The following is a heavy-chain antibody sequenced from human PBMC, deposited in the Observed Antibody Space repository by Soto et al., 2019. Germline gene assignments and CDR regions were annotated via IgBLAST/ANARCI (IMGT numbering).Heavy chain of an antibody. CDR3: AIQKGFGGFFDF. Sequence: QVQLVQSGADVKKPGASVRVSCKASGYTFTGYYMHWVRQAPGQGLEWMGWINPNSGGTNYAQKFQGRVTMTRDTSISTAYMELSRLRSDDTALYYCAIQKGFGGFFDFWGQGTLVTVSS. CDR1: GYTFTGYY. D-gene: IGHD3-10*01. V-gene: IGHV1-2*02. CDR2: INPNSGGT. J-gene: IGHJ4*02.